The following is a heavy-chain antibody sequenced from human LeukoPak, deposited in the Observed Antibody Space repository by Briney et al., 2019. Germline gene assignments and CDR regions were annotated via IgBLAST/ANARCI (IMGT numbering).Heavy chain of an antibody. D-gene: IGHD1-1*01. Sequence: SETLSLTCAVYGGSFSAYYWSWIRQSPGKGLQWIAEVNHRGDTNYNPSVKGRVTISVDTSKNQFSLKVTSLTAADTAVYYCARGPTISETGYYDYWGQGTLVTVSS. CDR2: VNHRGDT. V-gene: IGHV4-34*01. CDR3: ARGPTISETGYYDY. CDR1: GGSFSAYY. J-gene: IGHJ4*03.